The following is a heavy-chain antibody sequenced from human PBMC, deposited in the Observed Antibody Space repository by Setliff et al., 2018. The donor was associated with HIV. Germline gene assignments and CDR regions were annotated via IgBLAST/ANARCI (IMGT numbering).Heavy chain of an antibody. Sequence: SETLSLTCTVSGGSISSYYWSWIRQPPGKGLEWIGYIYYSGSTNYNPSLKSRVTISVDTSKNQFSLNLRSVTAADTATYYCARGNYYASGLDYWGQGTLVTVSP. D-gene: IGHD3-10*01. J-gene: IGHJ4*02. CDR3: ARGNYYASGLDY. CDR1: GGSISSYY. V-gene: IGHV4-59*01. CDR2: IYYSGST.